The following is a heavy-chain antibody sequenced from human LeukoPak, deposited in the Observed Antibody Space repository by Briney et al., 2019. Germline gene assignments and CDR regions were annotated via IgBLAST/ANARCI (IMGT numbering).Heavy chain of an antibody. J-gene: IGHJ4*02. D-gene: IGHD3-9*01. CDR2: INHSGST. V-gene: IGHV4-34*01. CDR3: ARWNHDILTGYFDY. CDR1: GGSFSGYY. Sequence: SETLSLTCAVYGGSFSGYYWSWIRQPPGKGLEWIGEINHSGSTNYNPSLKSRVTISVDTSKNQFSLKLSSVTAADTAVYYCARWNHDILTGYFDYWGQGTLVTVSS.